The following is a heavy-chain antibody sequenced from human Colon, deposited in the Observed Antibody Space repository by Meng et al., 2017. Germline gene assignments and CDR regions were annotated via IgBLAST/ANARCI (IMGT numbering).Heavy chain of an antibody. D-gene: IGHD2-2*01. CDR3: ARGWGYCSSTSCYFLDY. CDR2: INHGGST. Sequence: CGAGLLWPPDTLSPPCAGYGCSFSGYYWSWTRQPTGKGLEWIGEINHGGSTNSNPSLKSRVTISVDTSKNQFSLKLSSVTAADTAVYYCARGWGYCSSTSCYFLDYWGQGTLVTVSS. J-gene: IGHJ4*02. CDR1: GCSFSGYY. V-gene: IGHV4-34*01.